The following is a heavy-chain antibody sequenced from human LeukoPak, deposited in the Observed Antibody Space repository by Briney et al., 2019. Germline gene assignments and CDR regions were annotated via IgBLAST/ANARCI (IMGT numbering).Heavy chain of an antibody. Sequence: PSETLSLTCTVSGGSISSHYWSWIRQPPGKGLEWIGYIYYSGSTNYNPSLKSRVTISVDTSKNQFSLKLSSVTAADTAVYYCARVGVPAATEHFDYSGQGTLVTVCS. V-gene: IGHV4-59*11. CDR2: IYYSGST. J-gene: IGHJ4*02. D-gene: IGHD2-2*01. CDR3: ARVGVPAATEHFDY. CDR1: GGSISSHY.